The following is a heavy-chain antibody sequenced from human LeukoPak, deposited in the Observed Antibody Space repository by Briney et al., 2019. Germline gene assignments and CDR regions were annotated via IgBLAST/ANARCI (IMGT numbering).Heavy chain of an antibody. J-gene: IGHJ4*02. V-gene: IGHV3-30*04. Sequence: PGGSLRLSCAASGFTFSSYAMHWVRQAPGKGLEWVAVISNDGSNKYYADSVKGRFTISRDNSKNTLYLQMNSLRPEDTAVYYCAREPRLHIVATMSFDYWGQGTLVTVSS. CDR3: AREPRLHIVATMSFDY. D-gene: IGHD5-12*01. CDR2: ISNDGSNK. CDR1: GFTFSSYA.